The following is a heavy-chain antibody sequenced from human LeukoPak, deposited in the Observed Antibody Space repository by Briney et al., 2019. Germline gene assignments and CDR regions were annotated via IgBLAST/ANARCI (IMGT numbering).Heavy chain of an antibody. CDR2: LSYDGSNK. V-gene: IGHV3-30-3*01. J-gene: IGHJ6*02. D-gene: IGHD6-13*01. Sequence: GGSLRLSCAASGFTFSSYAMHWVRQAPGKGLEWVAVLSYDGSNKYYADSVKGRLTISRDNSKNTLYLQMNSLRAEDTAVYYCASSSWYRDYYYYGMDVWGQGTTVTVSS. CDR3: ASSSWYRDYYYYGMDV. CDR1: GFTFSSYA.